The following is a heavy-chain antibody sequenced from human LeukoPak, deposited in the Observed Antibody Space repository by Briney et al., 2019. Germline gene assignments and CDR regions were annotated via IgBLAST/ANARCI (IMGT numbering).Heavy chain of an antibody. CDR3: AKDQAEDFWSGPDY. CDR2: ISGSGGDT. J-gene: IGHJ4*02. CDR1: GFTFSSYA. Sequence: PGGSLRLSCAASGFTFSSYAMRWVRQAPGKGLEWVSGISGSGGDTYYADSVKGRFTISRDNSKNTLYLQMNSLRAEDTAVYYCAKDQAEDFWSGPDYWGQGTLVTVSS. D-gene: IGHD3-3*01. V-gene: IGHV3-23*01.